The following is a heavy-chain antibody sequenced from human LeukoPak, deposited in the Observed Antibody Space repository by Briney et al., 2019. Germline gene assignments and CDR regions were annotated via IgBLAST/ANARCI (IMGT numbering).Heavy chain of an antibody. CDR1: GFTFSSYG. Sequence: PGGSLRLSCAASGFTFSSYGMHWVRQAPGKGLEWVAVISYDGSNKYYADSVKGRFTISRDNSKNTPYLQMNSLRAEDTAVYYCAKDFFPFAENPPIDYWGQGTLVTVSS. J-gene: IGHJ4*02. CDR2: ISYDGSNK. CDR3: AKDFFPFAENPPIDY. D-gene: IGHD2/OR15-2a*01. V-gene: IGHV3-30*18.